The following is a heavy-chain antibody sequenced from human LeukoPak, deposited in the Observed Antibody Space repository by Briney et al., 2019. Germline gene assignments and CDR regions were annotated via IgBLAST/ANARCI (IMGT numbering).Heavy chain of an antibody. CDR3: AKGSKLVVITRDHYMAV. CDR2: ISGSGRTI. CDR1: GFTFSDYY. V-gene: IGHV3-11*01. Sequence: PGGSLRLSCAASGFTFSDYYMTWVRQAPGKGLEWVSYISGSGRTIYYADSVKGRFTISRDNAQNSLYLQMNSLRAEDTAVYYCAKGSKLVVITRDHYMAVWGKGTTVTISS. J-gene: IGHJ6*03. D-gene: IGHD3-22*01.